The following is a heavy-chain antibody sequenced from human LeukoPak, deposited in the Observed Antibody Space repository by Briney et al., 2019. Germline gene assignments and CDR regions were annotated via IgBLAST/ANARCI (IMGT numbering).Heavy chain of an antibody. Sequence: SETLSLTCAVYGGSFSRYYWSWIRQSPGKAREWIAEIDHRGDTNYNPSVKSRVTISVDTSKNQFSLKVRSLSAADTAVYYCARGATISETGYFDFWGQGTLVTVSS. D-gene: IGHD5-24*01. CDR3: ARGATISETGYFDF. J-gene: IGHJ4*03. V-gene: IGHV4-34*01. CDR2: IDHRGDT. CDR1: GGSFSRYY.